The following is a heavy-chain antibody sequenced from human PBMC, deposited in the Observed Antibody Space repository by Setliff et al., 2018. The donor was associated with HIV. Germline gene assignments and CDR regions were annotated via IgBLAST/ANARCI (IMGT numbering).Heavy chain of an antibody. Sequence: SETLSLTCTVSGGSISSGNYYWSWIRQPAGKGLEWIGRIYTSGRTKYNPSLKSRVTMSVDTSKNQFSLKLSSVTAADTAVYYCARDGETTVMGDAFDIWGQGTMVTVSS. V-gene: IGHV4-61*02. J-gene: IGHJ3*02. D-gene: IGHD4-4*01. CDR1: GGSISSGNYY. CDR3: ARDGETTVMGDAFDI. CDR2: IYTSGRT.